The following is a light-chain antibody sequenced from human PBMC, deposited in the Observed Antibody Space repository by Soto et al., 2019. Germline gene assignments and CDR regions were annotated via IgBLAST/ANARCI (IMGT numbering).Light chain of an antibody. V-gene: IGKV3-20*01. CDR2: GAS. J-gene: IGKJ1*01. CDR1: QRVTNNY. Sequence: EVVWTQSPGTLSLSPGEGATLSCRASQRVTNNYLAWYQQKPGHPPKLLIYGASSRATGIPDRFSGSGSGTDFTLISSKMELEDFAVYFCHQYGSSPRTVGQGTKVE. CDR3: HQYGSSPRT.